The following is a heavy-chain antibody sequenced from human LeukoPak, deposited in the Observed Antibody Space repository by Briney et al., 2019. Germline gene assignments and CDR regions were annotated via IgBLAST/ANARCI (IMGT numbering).Heavy chain of an antibody. V-gene: IGHV4-30-2*01. CDR2: IYHSGST. D-gene: IGHD5-12*01. J-gene: IGHJ5*02. CDR3: ARVCYGGYEDNWFDL. Sequence: EASETLSLTCAVSGGSISSGGYSWSWIRQPPGKGLEWIGYIYHSGSTYYNPSLQSRVTISVDRSKNQFSLKLSSVTDADTAVYYCARVCYGGYEDNWFDLWGQGTLVTVSS. CDR1: GGSISSGGYS.